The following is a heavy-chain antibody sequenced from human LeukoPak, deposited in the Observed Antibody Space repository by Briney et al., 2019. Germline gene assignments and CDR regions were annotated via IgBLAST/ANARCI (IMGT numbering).Heavy chain of an antibody. CDR3: ARERINAFVGRGAFDI. Sequence: SETLSLTCAVYGGSFSGYYWSWIRQPPGKGLEWIGEINHSGSTNYNPSLKSRVTISVDTSKNQFSLKLSSVTAADTAVYYCARERINAFVGRGAFDIWGQGTMVTVSS. V-gene: IGHV4-34*01. CDR1: GGSFSGYY. J-gene: IGHJ3*02. CDR2: INHSGST. D-gene: IGHD2-15*01.